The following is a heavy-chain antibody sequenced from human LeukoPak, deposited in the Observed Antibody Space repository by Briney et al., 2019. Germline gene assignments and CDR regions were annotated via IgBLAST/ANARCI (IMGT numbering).Heavy chain of an antibody. CDR2: FNPIFGSA. CDR1: GDSFGTYG. J-gene: IGHJ5*02. CDR3: ARDFGSGVFDP. Sequence: ASVKVSCKAFGDSFGTYGITWVRQALGQGLEWMGGFNPIFGSAQYAQKFQGRVTITMDVSARTVYMELSSLRSEDTTIYYCARDFGSGVFDPWGQGTLVTVSS. V-gene: IGHV1-69*05. D-gene: IGHD3-10*01.